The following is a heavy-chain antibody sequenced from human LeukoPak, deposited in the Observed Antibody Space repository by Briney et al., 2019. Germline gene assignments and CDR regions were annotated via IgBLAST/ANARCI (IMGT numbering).Heavy chain of an antibody. CDR1: GGSFSGYY. CDR2: INHSGST. J-gene: IGHJ4*02. V-gene: IGHV4-34*01. D-gene: IGHD4-23*01. CDR3: VMTTTVGPVVDY. Sequence: PSETLSLTCAVYGGSFSGYYWNWIRQPPGKGLEWIGEINHSGSTNYNPSLKSRVTISVDTSKNQFSLKLSSVTAADTAVYYCVMTTTVGPVVDYWGQGTLVTVSS.